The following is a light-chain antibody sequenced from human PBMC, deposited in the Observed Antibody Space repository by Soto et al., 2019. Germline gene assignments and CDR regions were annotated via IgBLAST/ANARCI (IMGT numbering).Light chain of an antibody. CDR3: QSYDSSNYV. Sequence: NFMLTKPHSVSESPGKTVTISCTRSSGSIASNYVQWYQQRPGSAPTTVIYEDNQRPSGVPDRFSGSIDSSSNSASLTISGLKTEDEADYYCQSYDSSNYVFGTWTKLTVL. CDR1: SGSIASNY. V-gene: IGLV6-57*03. CDR2: EDN. J-gene: IGLJ1*01.